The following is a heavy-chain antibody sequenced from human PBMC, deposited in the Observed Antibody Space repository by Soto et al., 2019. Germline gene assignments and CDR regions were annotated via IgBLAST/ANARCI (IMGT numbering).Heavy chain of an antibody. J-gene: IGHJ3*02. Sequence: PSETLSLTCTVSGGSISSYYWSWIRQPPGKGLEWIGYIYYSGSTNYNPSLKSRVTISVDTSKNQFSLKLSSVTAADTAVYYCARGSSTGKHAFDIWGQGTMVTVSS. CDR2: IYYSGST. V-gene: IGHV4-59*12. D-gene: IGHD1-1*01. CDR1: GGSISSYY. CDR3: ARGSSTGKHAFDI.